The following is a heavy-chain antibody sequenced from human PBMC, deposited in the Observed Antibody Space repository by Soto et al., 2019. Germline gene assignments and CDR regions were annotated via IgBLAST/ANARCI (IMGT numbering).Heavy chain of an antibody. V-gene: IGHV1-69*01. J-gene: IGHJ4*02. CDR2: IIPIFGTA. CDR3: ARGKGVHNLMTTVTTSYDY. D-gene: IGHD4-4*01. Sequence: QVQLVQSGAEVKKPGSSVKVSCKASGGTFSSYAISWVRQAPGQGLEWMGGIIPIFGTANYAQKFQGRVTITADESTSTAYMELSSLRSEDTAVYYCARGKGVHNLMTTVTTSYDYWGQGTLVTVSS. CDR1: GGTFSSYA.